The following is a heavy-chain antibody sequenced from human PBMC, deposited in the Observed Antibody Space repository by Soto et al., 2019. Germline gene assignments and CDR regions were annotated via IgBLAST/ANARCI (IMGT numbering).Heavy chain of an antibody. Sequence: SETLSLTCTVSGGSISSGDYYWSWIRQPPGKGLEWIGYIYYSGSTYYNPSLKSRVTISVDTSKNQFSLKLSSVTAADTAVYYCARLTGEAVLRYFDWSTSAFDYWGQGTLVTVSS. CDR2: IYYSGST. V-gene: IGHV4-30-4*01. D-gene: IGHD3-9*01. CDR3: ARLTGEAVLRYFDWSTSAFDY. CDR1: GGSISSGDYY. J-gene: IGHJ4*02.